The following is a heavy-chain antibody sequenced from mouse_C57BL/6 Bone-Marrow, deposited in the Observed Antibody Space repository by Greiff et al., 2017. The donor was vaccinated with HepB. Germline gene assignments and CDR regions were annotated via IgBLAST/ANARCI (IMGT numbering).Heavy chain of an antibody. J-gene: IGHJ4*01. V-gene: IGHV5-6*01. CDR1: GFTFSSYG. CDR3: ARHGEYYGSHYYAMDY. D-gene: IGHD1-1*01. Sequence: EVQLVESGGDLVKPGGSLKLSCAASGFTFSSYGMSWVRQTPDKRLEWVATISSGGSYTYYPDSVKGRFTISRDNAKNTLYLQMSSLKSEDTAMYFWARHGEYYGSHYYAMDYWGQGTSVTVSS. CDR2: ISSGGSYT.